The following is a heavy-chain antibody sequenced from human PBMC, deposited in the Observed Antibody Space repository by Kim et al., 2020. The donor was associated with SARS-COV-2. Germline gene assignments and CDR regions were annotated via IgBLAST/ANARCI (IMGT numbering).Heavy chain of an antibody. CDR3: ARDRDEGGLADYFDY. V-gene: IGHV1-18*01. CDR1: GYTFTSYG. Sequence: ASVKVSCKASGYTFTSYGISWVRQAPGQGLEWMGWISAYNGNTNYAQKLQGRVTMTTDTSTSTAYMELRSLRSDDTAVYYCARDRDEGGLADYFDYWGQGTLVTVSS. CDR2: ISAYNGNT. D-gene: IGHD6-19*01. J-gene: IGHJ4*02.